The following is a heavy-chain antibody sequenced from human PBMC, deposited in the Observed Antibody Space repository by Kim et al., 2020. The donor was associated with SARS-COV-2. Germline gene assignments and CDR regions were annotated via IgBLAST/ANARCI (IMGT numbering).Heavy chain of an antibody. J-gene: IGHJ4*02. V-gene: IGHV3-30*18. CDR3: AKSSGVVITVFDY. CDR2: ISYDGSNK. D-gene: IGHD3-22*01. CDR1: GFTFSSYG. Sequence: GGSLRLSCAASGFTFSSYGMHWVRQAPGKGLEWVAVISYDGSNKYYADSVKGRFTISRDNSKNTLYLQMNSLRAEDTAVYYCAKSSGVVITVFDYWGQGTLVTVSS.